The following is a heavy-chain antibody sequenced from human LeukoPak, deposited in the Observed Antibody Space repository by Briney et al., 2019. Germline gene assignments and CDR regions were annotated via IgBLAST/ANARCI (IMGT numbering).Heavy chain of an antibody. V-gene: IGHV4-34*01. CDR3: ARDSGREFGELFLDP. D-gene: IGHD3-10*01. J-gene: IGHJ5*02. CDR2: INHRGST. CDR1: GGSFSGYY. Sequence: PSETLSLTCAVYGGSFSGYYWSWVRQPPGKGPEWIGEINHRGSTNYNPSLKSRVTISVDTSKNQFSLKLSSVTAADTAVYYCARDSGREFGELFLDPWGQGTLVTVSS.